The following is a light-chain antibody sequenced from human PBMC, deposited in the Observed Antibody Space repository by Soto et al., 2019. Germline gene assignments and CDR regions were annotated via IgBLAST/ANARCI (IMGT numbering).Light chain of an antibody. V-gene: IGKV1-13*02. J-gene: IGKJ5*01. Sequence: AIPLTQSPSSLSASVGDRVTITCRASQGISSALAWYQQKPGKAPKLLIYDASSLESGVPSRFSGSGSGTDFTLTISSLQHEDFATYYCQQFNSYPITFGQGTRLEIK. CDR3: QQFNSYPIT. CDR1: QGISSA. CDR2: DAS.